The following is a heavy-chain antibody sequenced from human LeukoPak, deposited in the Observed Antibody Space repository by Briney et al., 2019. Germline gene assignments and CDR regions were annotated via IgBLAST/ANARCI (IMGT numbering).Heavy chain of an antibody. Sequence: GGPLRLSCAASGFTFSSYSMNWVRQAPGKGLEWVSSISSSSSYIYYADSVKGRFTISRDNAKNSLYLQMNSLRAEDTAVYYCASSDIPVVPDNNWFDPWGQGTLVTVSS. CDR1: GFTFSSYS. D-gene: IGHD2-2*01. CDR3: ASSDIPVVPDNNWFDP. J-gene: IGHJ5*02. V-gene: IGHV3-21*01. CDR2: ISSSSSYI.